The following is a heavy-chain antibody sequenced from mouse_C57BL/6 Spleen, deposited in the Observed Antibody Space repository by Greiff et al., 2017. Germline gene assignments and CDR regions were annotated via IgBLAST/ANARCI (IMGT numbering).Heavy chain of an antibody. CDR3: ARGYGSSPFDY. J-gene: IGHJ2*01. D-gene: IGHD1-1*01. V-gene: IGHV5-4*01. CDR1: GFTFSSYA. Sequence: EVQVVESGGGLVKPGGSLKLSCAASGFTFSSYAMSWVRQTPEKRLEWVATISDGGSYTYYPDNVKGRFTISRDNAKNNLYLQMSHLKSEDTAMYYCARGYGSSPFDYWGQGTTLTVSS. CDR2: ISDGGSYT.